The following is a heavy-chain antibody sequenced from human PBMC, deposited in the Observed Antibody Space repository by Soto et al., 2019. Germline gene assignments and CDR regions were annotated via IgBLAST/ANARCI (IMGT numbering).Heavy chain of an antibody. J-gene: IGHJ6*02. V-gene: IGHV4-39*01. CDR2: IYYSGST. D-gene: IGHD3-10*01. Sequence: LSLTCTVSGGSISSSSYYWGWIRQPPGKGLEWIGSIYYSGSTYYNPSLKSRVTISVDTSKNQFSLKLSSVTAADTAVYYCARRGSGSYYNYYYYGMDVWGQGTTVTVSS. CDR3: ARRGSGSYYNYYYYGMDV. CDR1: GGSISSSSYY.